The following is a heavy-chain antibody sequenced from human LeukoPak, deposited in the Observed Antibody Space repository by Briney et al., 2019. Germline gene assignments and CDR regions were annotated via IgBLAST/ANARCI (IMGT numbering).Heavy chain of an antibody. CDR2: INDSGST. Sequence: SETLSLTCAVYGGSFSGYYWSWIRQPPGKGLEWVWEINDSGSTNYNPSLKRGVTISVDTSKNQSSLKLSSVTAADTAVYYCARGTPKIHCSGGSCYSEGDAFDIWGQGTMVTVSS. V-gene: IGHV4-34*01. CDR1: GGSFSGYY. CDR3: ARGTPKIHCSGGSCYSEGDAFDI. D-gene: IGHD2-15*01. J-gene: IGHJ3*02.